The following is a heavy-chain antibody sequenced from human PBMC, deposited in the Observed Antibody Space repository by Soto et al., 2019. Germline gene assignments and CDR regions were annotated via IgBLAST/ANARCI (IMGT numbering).Heavy chain of an antibody. CDR2: IIPIFGTA. CDR3: ARVIAARWVKDAFDI. J-gene: IGHJ3*02. V-gene: IGHV1-69*13. D-gene: IGHD6-6*01. Sequence: SVKVSCKASGATFSSYAISWVRQAPGQGLEWMGGIIPIFGTANYAQKFQGRVTITADESTSTAYMELSSLRSEDTAVYYCARVIAARWVKDAFDIWGQGTMGTGSS. CDR1: GATFSSYA.